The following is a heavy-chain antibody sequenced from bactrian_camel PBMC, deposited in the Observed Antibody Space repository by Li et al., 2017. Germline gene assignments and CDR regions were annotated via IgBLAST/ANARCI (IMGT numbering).Heavy chain of an antibody. CDR3: ARGDWWADS. J-gene: IGHJ4*01. CDR2: IDSRGGT. D-gene: IGHD7*01. V-gene: IGHV3S67*01. CDR1: RRTYSTFC. Sequence: DVQLVESGGGSVQAGGSLSVSCTVSRRTYSTFCMGWFRQAPGREREGIAVIDSRGGTAYADSATGRFTISRDNRKNTLYLRLTNLKIEDTGMYYCARGDWWADSWGQGTQVTVS.